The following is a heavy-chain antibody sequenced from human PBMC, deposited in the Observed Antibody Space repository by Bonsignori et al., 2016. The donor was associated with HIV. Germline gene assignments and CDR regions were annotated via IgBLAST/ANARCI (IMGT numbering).Heavy chain of an antibody. D-gene: IGHD5-18*01. V-gene: IGHV3-30*02. J-gene: IGHJ3*02. Sequence: WIRQPPGKGLEWVAFIRYDGSNKYYADSVKGRFTISRDNSKNTLYLQMNSLRAEDTAVYSCAKEARNQLWSPGTFDIWGQGTTVTVSS. CDR2: IRYDGSNK. CDR3: AKEARNQLWSPGTFDI.